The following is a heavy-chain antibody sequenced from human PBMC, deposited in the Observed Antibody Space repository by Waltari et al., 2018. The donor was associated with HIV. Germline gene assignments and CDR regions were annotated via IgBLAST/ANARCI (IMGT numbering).Heavy chain of an antibody. D-gene: IGHD2-21*01. J-gene: IGHJ6*02. V-gene: IGHV5-51*01. CDR3: ARHVRVLQPTVAIGDMDV. CDR2: IYPGDSDT. CDR1: GYTFTSYW. Sequence: EVHLEQSGAEVKKPGESLKISCKASGYTFTSYWIGWVRQMPGKGLEWMGIIYPGDSDTRYSPSFQGQVTISADKSITTVYLQWSTLKASDTAIYYCARHVRVLQPTVAIGDMDVWGQGTSVTVSS.